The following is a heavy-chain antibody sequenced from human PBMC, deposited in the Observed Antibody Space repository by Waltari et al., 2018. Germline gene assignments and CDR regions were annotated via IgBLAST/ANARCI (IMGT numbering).Heavy chain of an antibody. D-gene: IGHD2-21*02. CDR2: IYYTGST. J-gene: IGHJ5*02. V-gene: IGHV4-59*01. CDR3: ARGGGGDWEWFDP. CDR1: GGSLSGFY. Sequence: QVQLQESCPRLLKPSETLSLICTVSGGSLSGFYWGWVRQPPGKGLDWIGYIYYTGSTNFNPSLKSRVTMSVDTSKNQFSLKLSSVTAADTAFYYCARGGGGDWEWFDPWGQGTLVTVSS.